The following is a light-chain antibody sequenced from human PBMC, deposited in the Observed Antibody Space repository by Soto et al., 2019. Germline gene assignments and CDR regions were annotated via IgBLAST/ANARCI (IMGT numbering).Light chain of an antibody. CDR2: GAS. V-gene: IGKV3-15*01. Sequence: EIAMTQSPATLSVSPEERATLSCRASQSVSSNLAWYQQKPGQAPRLLIYGASTRATGIPARFSGSGSGTEFTLTISSLQSEDFAVYYCQQYNNWPPYTFGQGTKLEIK. CDR1: QSVSSN. CDR3: QQYNNWPPYT. J-gene: IGKJ2*01.